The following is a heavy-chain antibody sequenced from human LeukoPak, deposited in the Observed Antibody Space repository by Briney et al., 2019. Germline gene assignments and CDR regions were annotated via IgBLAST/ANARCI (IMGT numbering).Heavy chain of an antibody. J-gene: IGHJ4*02. Sequence: GGSLRLSCAASGFTFSSYAMSWVRQAPGKGLEWVSAISGSGGSTYYADSVKGRFTISRDNSKNTLYLQMNSLRAEDTAVYCCAKGTTVTYYYFDYWGQGTLVTVSS. CDR2: ISGSGGST. V-gene: IGHV3-23*01. D-gene: IGHD4-17*01. CDR3: AKGTTVTYYYFDY. CDR1: GFTFSSYA.